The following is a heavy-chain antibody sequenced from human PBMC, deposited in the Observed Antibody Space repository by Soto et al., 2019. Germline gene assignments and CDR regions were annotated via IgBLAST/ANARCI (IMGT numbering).Heavy chain of an antibody. D-gene: IGHD3-3*01. V-gene: IGHV3-48*01. J-gene: IGHJ3*02. CDR3: ARDAADFITIFGVVSDAFDI. Sequence: PGGSLRLSCAASGFTFSSYSMNWVRQAPGKGLEWVSYISSSSSTIYYADSVKGRFTISRDNAKNSLYLQMNSLRAEDTAVYYCARDAADFITIFGVVSDAFDIWGQGTMVTVSS. CDR2: ISSSSSTI. CDR1: GFTFSSYS.